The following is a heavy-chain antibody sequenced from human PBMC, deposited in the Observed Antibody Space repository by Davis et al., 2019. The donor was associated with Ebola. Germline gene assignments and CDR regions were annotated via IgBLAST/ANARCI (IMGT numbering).Heavy chain of an antibody. CDR2: ISGSGGST. Sequence: GESLKISCAASGFTFSSYAMSWVRQAPGKGLEWVSAISGSGGSTYYADSVKGRVTISRDNSKNTLYLQMNSLRAEDTAIYYCAKDKNYDFWSGYPHDAFDIWGQGAMVTVSS. J-gene: IGHJ3*02. CDR1: GFTFSSYA. CDR3: AKDKNYDFWSGYPHDAFDI. D-gene: IGHD3-3*01. V-gene: IGHV3-23*01.